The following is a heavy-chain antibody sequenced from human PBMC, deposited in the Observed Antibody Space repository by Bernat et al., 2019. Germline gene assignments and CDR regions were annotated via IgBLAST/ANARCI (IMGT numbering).Heavy chain of an antibody. D-gene: IGHD3-10*01. CDR1: GFTFSSYA. J-gene: IGHJ3*02. V-gene: IGHV3-23*01. Sequence: EVQLLESGGGLVQPGGSLRLSCAASGFTFSSYAMSWVRQAPGKGLAWVSAISGSGGSTYYAGSVKGRFTISGDNSKNTLYLQMNSLRAEDTAVYYCAKDIRSNEPLLDGSGGPPDAFDIWGQGTMVTVSS. CDR3: AKDIRSNEPLLDGSGGPPDAFDI. CDR2: ISGSGGST.